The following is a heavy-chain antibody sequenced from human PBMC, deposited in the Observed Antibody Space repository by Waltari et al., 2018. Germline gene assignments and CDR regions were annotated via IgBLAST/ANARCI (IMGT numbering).Heavy chain of an antibody. CDR2: IYWTDEE. CDR3: AHYKARDAFDI. J-gene: IGHJ3*02. V-gene: IGHV2-5*01. Sequence: QITLKESGPTLVKPTQTLTLTCTFFGFSIATGGEAVGWIRQPPGKALEWLAIIYWTDEERYSPSLRSRLTITKATSRNQVVLTVTNMDPVDTATYFCAHYKARDAFDIWGPGTMVTISS. CDR1: GFSIATGGEA. D-gene: IGHD1-20*01.